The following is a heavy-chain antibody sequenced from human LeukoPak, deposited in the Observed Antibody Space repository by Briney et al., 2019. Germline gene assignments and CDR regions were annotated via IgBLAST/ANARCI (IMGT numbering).Heavy chain of an antibody. CDR3: ARAPVVISAFDI. CDR1: GFTFSDYT. J-gene: IGHJ3*02. V-gene: IGHV3-21*01. Sequence: GGSLRLSCAASGFTFSDYTMNWVRQAPGKGLEWVSSISFSTTYIYYADSVKGRFTISRDNAKNSLYLQMNSLRAEDTAVYYCARAPVVISAFDIWGQGTMVTVSS. CDR2: ISFSTTYI. D-gene: IGHD3-22*01.